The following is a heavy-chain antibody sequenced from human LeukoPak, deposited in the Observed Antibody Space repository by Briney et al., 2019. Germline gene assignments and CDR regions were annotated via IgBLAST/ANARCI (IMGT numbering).Heavy chain of an antibody. CDR1: GFTVSSNY. CDR2: IYSGGST. D-gene: IGHD6-6*01. V-gene: IGHV3-66*02. J-gene: IGHJ4*02. Sequence: GGSLRLSCAAPGFTVSSNYMNWVRQAPGKGLEWVSVIYSGGSTYYADSVKGRFTISRDNSKNTLYLQMNSLRAEDTAVYYCARDGARDPSIAGTVGGYYFDYWGQGTLVTVSS. CDR3: ARDGARDPSIAGTVGGYYFDY.